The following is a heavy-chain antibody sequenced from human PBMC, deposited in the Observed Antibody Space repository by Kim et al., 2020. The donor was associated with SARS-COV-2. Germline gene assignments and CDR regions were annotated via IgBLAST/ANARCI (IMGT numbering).Heavy chain of an antibody. CDR2: ISGSGGNT. CDR1: GFTFNSFA. CDR3: AKSLCFGEFWPDAFDF. D-gene: IGHD3-10*01. Sequence: GGSLRLSCAASGFTFNSFAMNWVRQAPGKGLEWVSLISGSGGNTYYADSVKGRFTISRDNAKSTLYLQMDSLRADDTAVYYCAKSLCFGEFWPDAFDFWGQGTMVTVS. J-gene: IGHJ3*01. V-gene: IGHV3-23*01.